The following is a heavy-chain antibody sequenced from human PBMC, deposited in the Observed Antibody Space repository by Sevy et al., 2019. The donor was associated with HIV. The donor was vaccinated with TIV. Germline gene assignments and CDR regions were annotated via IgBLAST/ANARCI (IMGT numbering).Heavy chain of an antibody. Sequence: GESLKISCAASGFTFSSYGMHWVRQGPGKGLEWVAVIWFDGSNTYYADSVKGRFTISRDIAKNTLHLQMNSLRAEDXXVYYCARDLEFYDSDDXGPAFMPDYWGQXTLVTVSS. D-gene: IGHD4-17*01. CDR3: ARDLEFYDSDDXGPAFMPDY. V-gene: IGHV3-33*01. CDR2: IWFDGSNT. CDR1: GFTFSSYG. J-gene: IGHJ4*02.